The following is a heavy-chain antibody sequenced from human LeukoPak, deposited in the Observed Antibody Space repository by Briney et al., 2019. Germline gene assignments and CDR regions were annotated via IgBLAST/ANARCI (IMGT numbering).Heavy chain of an antibody. CDR2: INTNTGET. V-gene: IGHV1-2*02. J-gene: IGHJ5*02. D-gene: IGHD2-8*01. CDR3: ARWGGVQFDP. Sequence: ASVKVSSKASGYTFIDYYMNWVRQAPGQGLEWMGWINTNTGETNYAQKFQGRVTMTRDTSISTVYMELTSLTSDDTAVYYCARWGGVQFDPWGQGTLVTVSS. CDR1: GYTFIDYY.